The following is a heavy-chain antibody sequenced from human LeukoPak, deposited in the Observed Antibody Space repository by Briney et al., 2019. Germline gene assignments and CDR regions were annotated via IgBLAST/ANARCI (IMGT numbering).Heavy chain of an antibody. CDR1: GFTFSSYW. J-gene: IGHJ4*02. D-gene: IGHD6-19*01. V-gene: IGHV3-7*01. CDR2: MIQDGSEK. CDR3: ARTRLCRYGSGRLYYFDY. Sequence: TGGSLRLSCAASGFTFSSYWMSWVRQAPGKGLEWVANMIQDGSEKYYVASVKGRFTISRDNAKNSLYLQMNSLRAEDTAVYYCARTRLCRYGSGRLYYFDYRGQGTLVTITS.